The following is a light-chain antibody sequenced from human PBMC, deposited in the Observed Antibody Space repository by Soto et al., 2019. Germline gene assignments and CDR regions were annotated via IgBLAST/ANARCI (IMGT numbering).Light chain of an antibody. CDR3: HSYDSSLSGSYV. J-gene: IGLJ1*01. CDR2: GNS. V-gene: IGLV1-40*01. CDR1: SSNIGAGYD. Sequence: QSVLTQPPSVSGAPGQRVTISCTGSSSNIGAGYDVHWYQQLPGTAPKLLIYGNSNRPSGVPDRFSGSKSATSASLAITGLQAEDEADYYCHSYDSSLSGSYVFGTG.